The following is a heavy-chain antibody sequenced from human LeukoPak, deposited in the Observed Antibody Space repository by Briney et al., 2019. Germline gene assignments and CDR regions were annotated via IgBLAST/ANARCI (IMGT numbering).Heavy chain of an antibody. J-gene: IGHJ4*02. CDR1: GFSLSTSGVG. CDR2: IYWNDDK. Sequence: SGPTLVNHTQTLTLTCTFSGFSLSTSGVGVGWIRQPPGKALEWLALIYWNDDKRYSPSLKSRLTITKDTSKNQVVLTMTNMDPVDTATYYCAHSRSYDYVWGSYRGNYFDYWGQGTLVTVSS. V-gene: IGHV2-5*01. CDR3: AHSRSYDYVWGSYRGNYFDY. D-gene: IGHD3-16*02.